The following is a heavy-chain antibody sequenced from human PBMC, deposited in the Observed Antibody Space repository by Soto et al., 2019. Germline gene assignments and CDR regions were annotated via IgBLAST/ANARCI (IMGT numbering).Heavy chain of an antibody. Sequence: SETLSLTCTVSGGSVSSGSYYWSWIRQPPGKGLEWIGYIYYSGSTNYNPSLKSRVTISVDTSKNQFSLKLSSVTAADTAVYYCARDGLRSHYFDYWGQGALVTVSS. J-gene: IGHJ4*02. V-gene: IGHV4-61*01. CDR3: ARDGLRSHYFDY. D-gene: IGHD5-12*01. CDR1: GGSVSSGSYY. CDR2: IYYSGST.